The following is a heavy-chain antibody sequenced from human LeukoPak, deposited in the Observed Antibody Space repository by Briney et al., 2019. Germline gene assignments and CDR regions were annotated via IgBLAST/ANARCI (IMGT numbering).Heavy chain of an antibody. CDR3: AKSADVEMATIGYFDY. V-gene: IGHV3-30*18. D-gene: IGHD5-24*01. CDR2: ISYHGINK. Sequence: PGGSVRLSCAASGFTFSSYGMHWVRQAPGKGLEWVSVISYHGINKYYADSVKGRFTISRDNSKNTLYLQMNSLRAEDTAVYYCAKSADVEMATIGYFDYWGQGTLVTVSS. CDR1: GFTFSSYG. J-gene: IGHJ4*02.